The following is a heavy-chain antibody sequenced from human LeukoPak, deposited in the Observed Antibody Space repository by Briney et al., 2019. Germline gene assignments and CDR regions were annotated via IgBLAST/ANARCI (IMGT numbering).Heavy chain of an antibody. V-gene: IGHV1-2*02. D-gene: IGHD5-18*01. CDR1: GYTFTGYY. J-gene: IGHJ4*02. CDR3: ARVPRIQLWPSTDY. CDR2: INPNSGGT. Sequence: GASVKVSCKASGYTFTGYYMHWVRQAPGQGLEWMGWINPNSGGTNYAQKFQGRVTMTRDTSISTAYMVLSRLRSDDTAVYYCARVPRIQLWPSTDYWGQGTLVTVSS.